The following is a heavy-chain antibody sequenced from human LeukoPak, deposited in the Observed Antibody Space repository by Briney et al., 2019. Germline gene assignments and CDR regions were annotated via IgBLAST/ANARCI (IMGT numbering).Heavy chain of an antibody. J-gene: IGHJ5*02. D-gene: IGHD2-2*01. V-gene: IGHV1-18*01. Sequence: ASVKVSCKASGYTFNRYGISWVRQAPGQGLEWIGWISGSNGNTNYAQRFQGRVTMTADSSTSAAYMELRSLRSDDTAVYYCARGGYCSSTSCYGGRDWFDPWGQGTLVTVSS. CDR1: GYTFNRYG. CDR2: ISGSNGNT. CDR3: ARGGYCSSTSCYGGRDWFDP.